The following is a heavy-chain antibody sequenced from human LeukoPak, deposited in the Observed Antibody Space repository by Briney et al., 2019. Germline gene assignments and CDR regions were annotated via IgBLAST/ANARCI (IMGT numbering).Heavy chain of an antibody. CDR3: ASLDRHSSSWYNYYYGMDV. V-gene: IGHV1-8*01. D-gene: IGHD6-13*01. J-gene: IGHJ6*02. Sequence: ASVKVSCKASGYTFTSYDINWVRQATGQGLEWMGWMNPNSRNTGYAQKFQGRVTMTRNTSISTAYMELSSLRSEDTAVYYCASLDRHSSSWYNYYYGMDVWGQGTTVTVSS. CDR1: GYTFTSYD. CDR2: MNPNSRNT.